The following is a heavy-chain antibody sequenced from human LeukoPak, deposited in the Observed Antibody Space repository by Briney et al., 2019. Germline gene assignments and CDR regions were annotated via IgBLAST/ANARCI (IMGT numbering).Heavy chain of an antibody. CDR1: GGSINSSY. CDR3: ARGGTLLWSH. CDR2: IYYSGST. V-gene: IGHV4-59*12. Sequence: SETLSLTCTVSGGSINSSYWSWIRQPPGKGLEWVGHIYYSGSTNYNPSLKGRVTMSVDTSKNQFSLKLSSVTAADTAVYYCARGGTLLWSHWGQGTLVTVSS. J-gene: IGHJ4*02. D-gene: IGHD3-10*01.